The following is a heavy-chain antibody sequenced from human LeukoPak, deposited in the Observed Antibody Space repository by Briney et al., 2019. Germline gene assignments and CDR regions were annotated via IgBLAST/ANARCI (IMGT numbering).Heavy chain of an antibody. CDR1: GVSIRSSSYY. D-gene: IGHD4-23*01. CDR3: ARGDYTTTVVKEDAFDI. Sequence: SETLSLTCTVSGVSIRSSSYYWSWIRQPPGKGLEWIGYIYYSGSTYYNPSLKSRVTISVDTSKNQFSLKLSSVTAADTAVYYCARGDYTTTVVKEDAFDIWGQGTMVTVSS. V-gene: IGHV4-30-4*01. CDR2: IYYSGST. J-gene: IGHJ3*02.